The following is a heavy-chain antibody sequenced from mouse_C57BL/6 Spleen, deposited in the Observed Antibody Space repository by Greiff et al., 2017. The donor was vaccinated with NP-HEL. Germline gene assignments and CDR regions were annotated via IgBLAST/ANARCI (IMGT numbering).Heavy chain of an antibody. V-gene: IGHV10-3*01. D-gene: IGHD1-1*01. CDR1: GFTFNNYA. CDR2: IRSKSSNYAP. CDR3: VRDYYGSSFPWFAY. Sequence: EVQGVESGGGLVQPKGSLKLSCAASGFTFNNYAMHWVRQAPGKGLEWVARIRSKSSNYAPYYADSVKDRFTISRDDSQSMLYLQMNNLKTEDTAMYYCVRDYYGSSFPWFAYWGQGTLVTVSA. J-gene: IGHJ3*01.